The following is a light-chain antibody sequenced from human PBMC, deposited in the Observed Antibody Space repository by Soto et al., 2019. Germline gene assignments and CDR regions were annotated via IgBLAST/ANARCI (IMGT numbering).Light chain of an antibody. Sequence: QSVLTQPPSVSGVPGQRVTISCTGSSSNIGAGYDVHWYQQLPGTAPKLLIYGNSNRPSGVPDRFSGSKSGTSASLAITGLQAEDEADYYCQSYDSSRYVFGTGTKVTVL. CDR2: GNS. J-gene: IGLJ1*01. V-gene: IGLV1-40*01. CDR1: SSNIGAGYD. CDR3: QSYDSSRYV.